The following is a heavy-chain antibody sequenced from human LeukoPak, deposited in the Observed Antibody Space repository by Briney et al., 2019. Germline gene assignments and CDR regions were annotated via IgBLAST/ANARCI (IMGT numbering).Heavy chain of an antibody. J-gene: IGHJ6*03. CDR1: GYTFTSYG. V-gene: IGHV1-18*01. CDR3: ATANDCSGGSCYSGYYYMDV. Sequence: ASVKVSCKASGYTFTSYGISWVRQAPGHGLEWMGWISAYNGNTNYAQKLQGRVTMTTDTSTSTAYMELRSLRSDDTAVYYCATANDCSGGSCYSGYYYMDVWGKGTTVTVSS. CDR2: ISAYNGNT. D-gene: IGHD2-15*01.